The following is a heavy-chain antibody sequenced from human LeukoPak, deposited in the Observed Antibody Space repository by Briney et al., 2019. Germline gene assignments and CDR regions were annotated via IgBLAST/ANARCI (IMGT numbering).Heavy chain of an antibody. D-gene: IGHD3-3*01. J-gene: IGHJ4*02. CDR2: IYHSGST. CDR1: GYSFTGGYY. CDR3: SRGLRFSFDY. V-gene: IGHV4-38-2*02. Sequence: SETLSLTCTVSGYSFTGGYYWGWIRQPPGGGVGWIGSIYHSGSTYYNPSLKSRVTISVDTSKNQVSLKLSCLTAADTAAYYCSRGLRFSFDYWGQGTLVSVSS.